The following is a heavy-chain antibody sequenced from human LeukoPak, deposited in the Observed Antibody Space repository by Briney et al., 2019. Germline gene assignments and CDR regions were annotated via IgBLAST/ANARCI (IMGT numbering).Heavy chain of an antibody. Sequence: GGSLRLSCAASGFTVSSNYMSWVRQAPGKGLEWVSVIYSGGSTYYADSVKGRFTISRDNSKNTLYLQMNSLRAEDTAVYYCARDRSRIAVAGRATLNYWGQGTLVTVSS. CDR3: ARDRSRIAVAGRATLNY. D-gene: IGHD6-19*01. V-gene: IGHV3-53*01. J-gene: IGHJ4*02. CDR1: GFTVSSNY. CDR2: IYSGGST.